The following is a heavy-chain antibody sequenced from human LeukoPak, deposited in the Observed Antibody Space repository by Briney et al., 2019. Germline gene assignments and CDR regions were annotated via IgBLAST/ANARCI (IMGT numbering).Heavy chain of an antibody. Sequence: SETLSLTCTVSGGSISSYYWSWIRQPAGKGLEWIGRIYTSGSTNYNPSLKSRVTMSVDTSKNQFSLKLSSVTAADTAVYYCARVRYEVRGVIPYYYYYMDVWGKGTTVTISS. CDR1: GGSISSYY. V-gene: IGHV4-4*07. CDR2: IYTSGST. CDR3: ARVRYEVRGVIPYYYYYMDV. J-gene: IGHJ6*03. D-gene: IGHD3-10*01.